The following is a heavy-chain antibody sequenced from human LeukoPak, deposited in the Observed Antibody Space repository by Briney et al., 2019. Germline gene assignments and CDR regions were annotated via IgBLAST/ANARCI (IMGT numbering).Heavy chain of an antibody. CDR2: ISTYNGNT. CDR1: GYTFTGYY. CDR3: SRIGRGNWFDP. J-gene: IGHJ5*02. Sequence: ASVKVSCKASGYTFTGYYMHWVRQAPGQGLEWMGWISTYNGNTHYAQNLQGRVTMTIDTSTSTVYMELRSLSSDDTAMYYCSRIGRGNWFDPWGQGTLVTVSS. V-gene: IGHV1-18*04. D-gene: IGHD1-26*01.